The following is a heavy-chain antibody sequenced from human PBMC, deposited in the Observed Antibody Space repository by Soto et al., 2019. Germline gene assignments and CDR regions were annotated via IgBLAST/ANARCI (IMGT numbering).Heavy chain of an antibody. Sequence: GGSLRLSCAASGFTFSSYAMSWVRQAPGKGLEWVSAISGSGGSTYYADSVKGRFTISRDNSKNTLYLQMNSLRAEDTAVYYCAKDRRYYYGSGSHAEWFDPWGQGTLVTVSS. V-gene: IGHV3-23*01. CDR3: AKDRRYYYGSGSHAEWFDP. CDR2: ISGSGGST. J-gene: IGHJ5*02. CDR1: GFTFSSYA. D-gene: IGHD3-10*01.